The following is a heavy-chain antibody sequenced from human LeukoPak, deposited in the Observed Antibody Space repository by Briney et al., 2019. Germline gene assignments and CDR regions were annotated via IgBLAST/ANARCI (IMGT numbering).Heavy chain of an antibody. V-gene: IGHV3-11*01. Sequence: GGSLRLSCAASGFTFSDLYMSWIRQAPGKGLEWLSYISSSGTTMYSADSVKGRFTISRDNSKNTLYLQMNSLRAEDTAIYYCAKDTRTISCLDYWGQGTLVTVSS. CDR1: GFTFSDLY. D-gene: IGHD3-3*01. CDR3: AKDTRTISCLDY. J-gene: IGHJ4*02. CDR2: ISSSGTTM.